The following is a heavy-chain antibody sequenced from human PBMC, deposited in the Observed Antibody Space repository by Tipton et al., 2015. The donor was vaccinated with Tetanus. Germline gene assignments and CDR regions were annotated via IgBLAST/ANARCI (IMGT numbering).Heavy chain of an antibody. J-gene: IGHJ4*02. CDR3: ASRGYSGRRQIEDY. D-gene: IGHD5-12*01. CDR1: GDSISSGPYS. Sequence: TLSLTCTVSGDSISSGPYSWSWLRQHPGKGLELIGYIYYSGTSYISPSLTRRVSIAVDTSRNQFSLNLTSVTAADTAVYYCASRGYSGRRQIEDYWGQGTLVTVSS. V-gene: IGHV4-31*03. CDR2: IYYSGTS.